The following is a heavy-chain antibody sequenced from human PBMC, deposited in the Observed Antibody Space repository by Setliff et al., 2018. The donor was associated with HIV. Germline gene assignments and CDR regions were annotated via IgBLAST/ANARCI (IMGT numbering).Heavy chain of an antibody. V-gene: IGHV4-38-2*01. J-gene: IGHJ1*01. D-gene: IGHD2-21*01. CDR3: GRCMSVAVPEY. CDR1: GYSISSGYY. Sequence: LSLTCAVSGYSISSGYYWGWIRQPPGKGLEWIGSIYHSGSTYYNPSLKSRVTISVDTSKNQFSLKLSSVTAADTAVYYCGRCMSVAVPEYWGQGTLVTVS. CDR2: IYHSGST.